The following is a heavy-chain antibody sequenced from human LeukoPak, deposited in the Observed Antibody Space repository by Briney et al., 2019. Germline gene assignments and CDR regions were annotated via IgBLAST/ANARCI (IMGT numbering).Heavy chain of an antibody. J-gene: IGHJ5*02. Sequence: SGTLSLTCAVSGGSISSSNWWSWVRRPPGKGREWIGEIYHSGSTNYNPSLKSRVTISVDKSKNQFSLKLSSVTAADTAVYYCARDYGVNLNWFDPWGQGTLVTVSS. D-gene: IGHD4-23*01. CDR2: IYHSGST. V-gene: IGHV4-4*02. CDR1: GGSISSSNW. CDR3: ARDYGVNLNWFDP.